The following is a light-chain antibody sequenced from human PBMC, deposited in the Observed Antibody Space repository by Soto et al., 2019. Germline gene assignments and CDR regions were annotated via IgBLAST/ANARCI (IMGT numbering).Light chain of an antibody. CDR1: QSVSNNY. Sequence: EVVLTQSPGTLSLSPGERATLSCRASQSVSNNYLAWYQQKPGQAPRLLIYGASNRATGIPDRFSGSGSGTDFTLTISRLEPGDFAVYYCQQYGSSGTFGQGTKVAI. CDR3: QQYGSSGT. J-gene: IGKJ1*01. CDR2: GAS. V-gene: IGKV3-20*01.